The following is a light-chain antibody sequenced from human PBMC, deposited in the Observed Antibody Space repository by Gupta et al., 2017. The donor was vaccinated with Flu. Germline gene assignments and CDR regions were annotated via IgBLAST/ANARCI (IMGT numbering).Light chain of an antibody. CDR3: RQTKHLPPYT. J-gene: IGKJ2*01. CDR2: EVS. CDR1: ESLLHVDGKTY. Sequence: DIVMTQSPLSLPVTLGQPASISCKSSESLLHVDGKTYLYWYLQKPGQSPQVLIYEVSNRFSGVPDRFSGSGSGTDFTLKISQGEAEDVGGYYCRQTKHLPPYTFGQGTXLEIK. V-gene: IGKV2D-29*02.